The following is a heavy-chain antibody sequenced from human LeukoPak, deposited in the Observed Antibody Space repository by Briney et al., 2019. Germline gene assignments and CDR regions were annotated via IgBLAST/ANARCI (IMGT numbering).Heavy chain of an antibody. CDR2: ISWNSGSI. CDR1: GFTFDDYA. CDR3: AKSYYYDSSGYYYPAFDI. Sequence: GGSLRLSCAASGFTFDDYAVHWVRQAPGKGLEWVSGISWNSGSIGYADSVKGRFTISRDNAKNSLYLQMNSLRAEDTALYYCAKSYYYDSSGYYYPAFDIWGQGTMVTVSS. V-gene: IGHV3-9*01. J-gene: IGHJ3*02. D-gene: IGHD3-22*01.